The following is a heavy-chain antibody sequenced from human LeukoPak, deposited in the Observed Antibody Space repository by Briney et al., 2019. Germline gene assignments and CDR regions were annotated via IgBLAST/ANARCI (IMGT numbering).Heavy chain of an antibody. CDR2: IKQDGSEK. CDR3: ARDRGSGYYRRVSFDY. CDR1: GFTFDDYG. V-gene: IGHV3-7*01. Sequence: PGGSLRLSCAASGFTFDDYGMSWVRQAPGKGLEWVANIKQDGSEKYYVDSVKGRFTISRDNAKNSLYLQMNSLRAEDTAVYYCARDRGSGYYRRVSFDYWGQGTLVTVSS. D-gene: IGHD3-22*01. J-gene: IGHJ4*02.